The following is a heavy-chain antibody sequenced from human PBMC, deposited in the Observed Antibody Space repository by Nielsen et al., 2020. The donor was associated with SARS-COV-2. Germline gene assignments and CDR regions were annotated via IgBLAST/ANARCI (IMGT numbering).Heavy chain of an antibody. CDR1: GFTFSSYS. J-gene: IGHJ4*02. D-gene: IGHD2-2*01. CDR3: ARVWGYCSSTSCYPTDY. CDR2: ISSSSSYI. V-gene: IGHV3-21*01. Sequence: GESLKISCAASGFTFSSYSMNWVRQAPGKGLEWVSSISSSSSYIYYADSVKGRFTISRDNAKNSLYLQMNSLRAEDTAVYYCARVWGYCSSTSCYPTDYWGQGTLVTVSS.